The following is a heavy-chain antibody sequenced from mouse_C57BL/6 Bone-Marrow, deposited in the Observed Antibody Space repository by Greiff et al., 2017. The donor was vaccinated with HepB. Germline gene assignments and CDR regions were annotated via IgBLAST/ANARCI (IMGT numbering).Heavy chain of an antibody. CDR2: IYPGDGDT. Sequence: VQLQQSGPELVKPGASVKISCKASGYAFSSSWMNWVKQRPGKGLEWIGRIYPGDGDTNYNGKFKGKATLTADKSSSTAYMQLSSLTSEDSAVYFCARRGYYGSRGGFAYWGQGTLVTVSA. J-gene: IGHJ3*01. D-gene: IGHD1-1*01. CDR1: GYAFSSSW. V-gene: IGHV1-82*01. CDR3: ARRGYYGSRGGFAY.